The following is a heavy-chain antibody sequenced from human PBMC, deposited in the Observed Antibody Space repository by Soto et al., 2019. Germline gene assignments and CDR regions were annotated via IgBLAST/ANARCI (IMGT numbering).Heavy chain of an antibody. CDR1: GGSVSSGSYY. D-gene: IGHD3-3*01. CDR2: IYYSGST. Sequence: SETLSLTCTVSGGSVSSGSYYWSWIRQPPGKGLESIGYIYYSGSTNYNPSLKSRVTISVDTSKNQFSLKLSSVTAADTAVYYGAREGGFDFWSGYYQNYYGMDVWGQGTTVTVS. V-gene: IGHV4-61*01. CDR3: AREGGFDFWSGYYQNYYGMDV. J-gene: IGHJ6*02.